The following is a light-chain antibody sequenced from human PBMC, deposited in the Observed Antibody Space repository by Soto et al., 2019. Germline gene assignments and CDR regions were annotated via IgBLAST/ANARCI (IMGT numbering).Light chain of an antibody. V-gene: IGKV1D-16*01. Sequence: DIQMTQSQSSVSASVGDRVTITCRASQGISSWLAWYQQKPGKAPKLLIYAASTLQSGVPSRFSGSGSGREFTLTISSLQPDDFATYYCQHYNSYSEAFGQGTKVGIK. CDR3: QHYNSYSEA. J-gene: IGKJ1*01. CDR1: QGISSW. CDR2: AAS.